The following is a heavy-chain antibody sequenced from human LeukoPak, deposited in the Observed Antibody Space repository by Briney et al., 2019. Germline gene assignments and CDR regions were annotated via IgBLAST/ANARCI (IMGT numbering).Heavy chain of an antibody. CDR1: GVSISNYF. CDR2: IYTSGTT. J-gene: IGHJ4*02. V-gene: IGHV4-4*07. CDR3: ARGQGHCSGGTCYSEWVDY. Sequence: SETLSLTCTVSGVSISNYFWSWIRQPAGKGLEWIGRIYTSGTTNYNPSLKSRVTMSVDTSKNQFSLRLRSVTAADTAVYYCARGQGHCSGGTCYSEWVDYWGQGTLVTVSS. D-gene: IGHD2-15*01.